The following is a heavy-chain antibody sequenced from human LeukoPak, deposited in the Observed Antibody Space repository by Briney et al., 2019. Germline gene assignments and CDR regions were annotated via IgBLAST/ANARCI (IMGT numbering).Heavy chain of an antibody. V-gene: IGHV3-21*01. J-gene: IGHJ4*02. CDR1: GFTFSSYS. D-gene: IGHD3-16*01. Sequence: GGSLRLSCAASGFTFSSYSMNWVRQAPGKGLEWVSSISSSSSYIYYADSVKGRFTISRDNAKNSLYLQMNSLRAEDTAVYYCARVAHGGIGSWYYFDYWGQGTLVTVSS. CDR2: ISSSSSYI. CDR3: ARVAHGGIGSWYYFDY.